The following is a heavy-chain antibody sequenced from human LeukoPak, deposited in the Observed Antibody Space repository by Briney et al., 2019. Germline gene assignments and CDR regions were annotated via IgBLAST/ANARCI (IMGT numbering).Heavy chain of an antibody. CDR2: IKQDGSEK. J-gene: IGHJ4*02. V-gene: IGHV3-7*03. Sequence: GGSLRLSCAASGFTFSNYWMSWVRQAPGKGLEWVANIKQDGSEKYYVDSVKGRFTISRDNSKNTLYLQMNSLRAEDTAVYYCAKDPYGSGSYYFDYWGQGTLVTVSS. CDR3: AKDPYGSGSYYFDY. D-gene: IGHD3-10*01. CDR1: GFTFSNYW.